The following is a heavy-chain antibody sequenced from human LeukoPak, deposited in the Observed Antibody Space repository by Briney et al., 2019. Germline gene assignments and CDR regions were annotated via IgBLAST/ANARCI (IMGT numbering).Heavy chain of an antibody. Sequence: PSETLSLTCTVSGGSISSYCWSWIRQPPGKGLEWIGYIYYSGSTNYNPSLKSRVTISVDTSKNQFSLKLSSVTAADTAVYHCARAGYYYDSSGYSPPDYWGQGTLVTVSS. CDR3: ARAGYYYDSSGYSPPDY. D-gene: IGHD3-22*01. V-gene: IGHV4-59*01. J-gene: IGHJ4*02. CDR2: IYYSGST. CDR1: GGSISSYC.